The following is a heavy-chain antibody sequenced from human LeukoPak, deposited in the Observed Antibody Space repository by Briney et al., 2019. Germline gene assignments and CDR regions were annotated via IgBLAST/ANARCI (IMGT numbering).Heavy chain of an antibody. CDR2: ISAYNGNT. CDR1: GYTFTSYG. J-gene: IGHJ5*02. D-gene: IGHD4-17*01. Sequence: ASVTVSCKASGYTFTSYGISWVRQAPGQGLEWMGWISAYNGNTNYAQKLQGRVTMTTDTSTSTAYMELRSLRSDDTAVYYCARDQWTVTTEEPWFDPWGQGTLVTVSS. CDR3: ARDQWTVTTEEPWFDP. V-gene: IGHV1-18*01.